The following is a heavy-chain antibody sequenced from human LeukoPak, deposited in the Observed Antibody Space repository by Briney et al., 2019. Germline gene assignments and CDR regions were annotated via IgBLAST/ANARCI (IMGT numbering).Heavy chain of an antibody. J-gene: IGHJ5*02. CDR2: INHSGST. CDR3: ARIQYDFWSGYTNWFDP. V-gene: IGHV4-34*01. Sequence: PSETLSLTCAVYGGSFSGYYWSWIRQPPGKGLEWIGEINHSGSTNYNPSLKSRVTISVDTSKNQFSLKLSSVTAADTAVYHCARIQYDFWSGYTNWFDPWGRGTLVTVSS. D-gene: IGHD3-3*01. CDR1: GGSFSGYY.